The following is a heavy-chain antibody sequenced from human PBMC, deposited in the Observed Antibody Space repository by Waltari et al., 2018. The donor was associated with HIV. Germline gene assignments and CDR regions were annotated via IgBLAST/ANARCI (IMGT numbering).Heavy chain of an antibody. Sequence: EAQLVPPGAEVTKPGESLLISCKGSGYTFSTFWIVWVRQLPGKGLEWMGTIYPGDSDTRYSPSFQGQVTISADKSISTAYLQWSSLKASDSAMYYCARRRGSYSGSYYSLDYWGQGTLVTVSS. J-gene: IGHJ4*02. CDR1: GYTFSTFW. V-gene: IGHV5-51*03. D-gene: IGHD1-26*01. CDR2: IYPGDSDT. CDR3: ARRRGSYSGSYYSLDY.